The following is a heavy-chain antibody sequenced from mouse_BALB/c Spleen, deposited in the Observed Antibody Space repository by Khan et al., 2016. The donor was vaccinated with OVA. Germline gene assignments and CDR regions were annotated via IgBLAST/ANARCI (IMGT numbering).Heavy chain of an antibody. V-gene: IGHV1-7*01. D-gene: IGHD1-1*01. Sequence: VKLQESGAELAKPGASVKMSCKASGYTFINYWILWIKQRPGQGLEWIGYINPSTGYTEYNQNFKDKATLTADKSSSTAYMQRSRLTSEDSTVYYCARRGLRWDFDYWGQGTTLTVSS. J-gene: IGHJ2*01. CDR3: ARRGLRWDFDY. CDR1: GYTFINYW. CDR2: INPSTGYT.